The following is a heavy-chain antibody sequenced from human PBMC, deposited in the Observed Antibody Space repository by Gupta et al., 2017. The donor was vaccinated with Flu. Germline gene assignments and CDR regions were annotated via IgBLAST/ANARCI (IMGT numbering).Heavy chain of an antibody. J-gene: IGHJ5*02. CDR3: ARALVAARPEGWFDP. D-gene: IGHD6-6*01. CDR2: IKQDGSEK. Sequence: SYWMSWVRQAPGKGLEWVANIKQDGSEKYYVDSVKGRFTISRDNAKNSLYLQMNSLRAEDTAVYYCARALVAARPEGWFDPWGQGTLVTVSS. CDR1: SYW. V-gene: IGHV3-7*01.